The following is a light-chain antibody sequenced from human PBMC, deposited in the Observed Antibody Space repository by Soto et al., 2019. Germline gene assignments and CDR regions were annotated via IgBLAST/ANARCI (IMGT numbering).Light chain of an antibody. Sequence: DIQMTQSPSSLSASVGDRVTITCRASQGIIDYLAWYQQKPGKAPTLLIYAASTLQSGVASRFSGSVAGTDFTLTISSLQPEDVATYYCQKYNGSPRTFGQGTKAEIK. CDR1: QGIIDY. J-gene: IGKJ1*01. V-gene: IGKV1-27*01. CDR2: AAS. CDR3: QKYNGSPRT.